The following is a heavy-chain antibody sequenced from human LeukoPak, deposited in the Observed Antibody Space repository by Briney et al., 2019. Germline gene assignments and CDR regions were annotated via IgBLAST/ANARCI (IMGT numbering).Heavy chain of an antibody. D-gene: IGHD3-9*01. Sequence: SETLSLTCTVSDDSISPYSWSWIRQPPGKGLEWIGYIYYSGSTAYNPSLKSRVTISVDTPRNQFSLKLNSVTAVDTAVYFCARCSNDILTGFYRAFDIWGQGTMVSVSS. CDR2: IYYSGST. CDR1: DDSISPYS. J-gene: IGHJ3*02. V-gene: IGHV4-59*01. CDR3: ARCSNDILTGFYRAFDI.